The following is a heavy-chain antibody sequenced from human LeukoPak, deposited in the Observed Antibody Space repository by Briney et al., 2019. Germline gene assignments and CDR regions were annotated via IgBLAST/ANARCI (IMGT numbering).Heavy chain of an antibody. J-gene: IGHJ4*02. D-gene: IGHD3-22*01. CDR3: ARKYYYDSSGSYYFDY. Sequence: GESLKISCKGSGYSFTSYWIGWVGQMPGKGREWMGIFYPGDSDTRYSPSFQGQVTISADKSISTAYLQWSSLKASATAMYYCARKYYYDSSGSYYFDYWGQGTLVTVSS. CDR1: GYSFTSYW. CDR2: FYPGDSDT. V-gene: IGHV5-51*01.